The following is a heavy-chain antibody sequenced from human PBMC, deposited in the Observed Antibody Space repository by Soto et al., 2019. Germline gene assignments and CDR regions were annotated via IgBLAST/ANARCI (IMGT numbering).Heavy chain of an antibody. CDR3: ARDIGMGYYFDY. J-gene: IGHJ4*02. CDR1: GCSISSYY. V-gene: IGHV4-59*01. Sequence: QVQLQESGPGLVKPSETLSRTCTVSGCSISSYYWNWVRQAPGKGLEWIGYIYYSGGTNYNPSLKSRVTMSVDTSKTQSSLRVKYVTAAETAVYYCARDIGMGYYFDYWGQGILVTVSS. CDR2: IYYSGGT. D-gene: IGHD1-26*01.